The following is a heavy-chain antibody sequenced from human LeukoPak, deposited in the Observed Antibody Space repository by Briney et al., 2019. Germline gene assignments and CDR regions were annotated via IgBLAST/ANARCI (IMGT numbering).Heavy chain of an antibody. J-gene: IGHJ6*03. Sequence: PSETLSLTCTVSGGSISDYYWRWIRQPPGKGLEWIGYIYYSGSTTYNPSLKSRVTMSVDTSKNQFSLKLSSVTAADTAVYYCARGDFCSSTSCYLRPMDVWGKGTTVTVSS. CDR1: GGSISDYY. CDR2: IYYSGST. V-gene: IGHV4-59*01. D-gene: IGHD2-2*01. CDR3: ARGDFCSSTSCYLRPMDV.